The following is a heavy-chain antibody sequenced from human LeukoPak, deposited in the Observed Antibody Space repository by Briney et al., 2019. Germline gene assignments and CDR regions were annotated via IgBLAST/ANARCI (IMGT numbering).Heavy chain of an antibody. CDR3: ARCPSHYFFRDF. Sequence: GASMKVSCKASGYSFTGYYIQWVRQAPGQGLEWVGWLNLDGGVTNLAQNFPGKVTMTRDRSINTVYMELSGLTSDDTALYYCARCPSHYFFRDFWGTGTPVSVSS. V-gene: IGHV1-2*02. J-gene: IGHJ6*03. CDR2: LNLDGGVT. CDR1: GYSFTGYY.